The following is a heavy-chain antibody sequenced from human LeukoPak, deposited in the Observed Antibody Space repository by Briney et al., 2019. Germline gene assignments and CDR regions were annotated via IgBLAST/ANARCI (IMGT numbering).Heavy chain of an antibody. D-gene: IGHD6-13*01. V-gene: IGHV3-53*01. CDR3: AKDGGGAAAGTDY. CDR2: IYSGGST. Sequence: PGGSLRLSCAASGFTVSSNYMSWVRQAPGKGLEWVSAIYSGGSTYYADSVKGRFTISRDNSRNTLYLQMNSLRAEDTAVYYCAKDGGGAAAGTDYWGQGTLVTVSS. CDR1: GFTVSSNY. J-gene: IGHJ4*02.